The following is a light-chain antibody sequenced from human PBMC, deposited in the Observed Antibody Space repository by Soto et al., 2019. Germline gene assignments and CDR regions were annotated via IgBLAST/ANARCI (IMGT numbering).Light chain of an antibody. Sequence: EIVFTQSPATLSLSPGERATLSCRASQSVSSYLAWYQQKPGQAPRLLIYDASNRATGIPARFSGSGSGTDFTLTISSLXPEDFAVYYCQQRSNWPPITFGQGTRLETK. V-gene: IGKV3-11*01. CDR1: QSVSSY. J-gene: IGKJ5*01. CDR2: DAS. CDR3: QQRSNWPPIT.